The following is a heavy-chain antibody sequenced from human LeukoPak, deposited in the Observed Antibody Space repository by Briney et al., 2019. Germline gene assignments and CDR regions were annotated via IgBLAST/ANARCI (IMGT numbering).Heavy chain of an antibody. CDR3: ARRSLISGWYWFDP. V-gene: IGHV1-8*01. CDR2: MNPNSGNT. CDR1: GYTFTSYD. J-gene: IGHJ5*02. Sequence: ASVKVSCKASGYTFTSYDTNWVRQATGQGLEWMGWMNPNSGNTGYAQKFQGRVTMTRNTSISTAYMELSSLRSEDTAVYYCARRSLISGWYWFDPWGQGTLVTVSS. D-gene: IGHD6-19*01.